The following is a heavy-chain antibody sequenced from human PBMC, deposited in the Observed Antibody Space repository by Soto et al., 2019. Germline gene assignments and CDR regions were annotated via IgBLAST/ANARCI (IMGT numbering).Heavy chain of an antibody. D-gene: IGHD6-6*01. CDR2: INPSGGST. CDR1: GYTFTSYY. CDR3: ARDCIAARGYYYGMDV. V-gene: IGHV1-46*01. J-gene: IGHJ6*02. Sequence: GASVKVSCKASGYTFTSYYMHWVRQAPGQELEWMGIINPSGGSTSYAQKFQGRVTMTRDTSTSTVYMELSSLRSEDTAVYYCARDCIAARGYYYGMDVWGQGTTVTVSS.